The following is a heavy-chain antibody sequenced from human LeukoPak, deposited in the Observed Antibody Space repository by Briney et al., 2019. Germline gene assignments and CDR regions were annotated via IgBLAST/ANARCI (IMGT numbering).Heavy chain of an antibody. CDR1: GGSISSYY. D-gene: IGHD3-22*01. CDR3: ASLGDDSSGYYPYFDY. V-gene: IGHV4-59*01. CDR2: IYYSGST. Sequence: PSETLSLTCTVSGGSISSYYWSWTRQPPGKGLEWIGYIYYSGSTNYNPSLKSRVTISVDTSKNQFSLKLSSVTAADTAVYYCASLGDDSSGYYPYFDYWGQGTLVTVSS. J-gene: IGHJ4*02.